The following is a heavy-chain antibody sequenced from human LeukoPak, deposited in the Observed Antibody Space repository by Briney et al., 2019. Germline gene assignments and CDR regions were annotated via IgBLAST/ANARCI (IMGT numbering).Heavy chain of an antibody. V-gene: IGHV4-31*03. CDR2: IYYSGST. CDR1: GGSISGYY. J-gene: IGHJ5*02. CDR3: ARDRTTNAKSPQIDP. D-gene: IGHD1-14*01. Sequence: SETLSLTCTVSGGSISGYYWSWIRQHPGKGLEWIGYIYYSGSTYYNPSLKSRVTISVDTSKNQFSLKLSSVTAADTAVYYCARDRTTNAKSPQIDPWGQGTLVTVSS.